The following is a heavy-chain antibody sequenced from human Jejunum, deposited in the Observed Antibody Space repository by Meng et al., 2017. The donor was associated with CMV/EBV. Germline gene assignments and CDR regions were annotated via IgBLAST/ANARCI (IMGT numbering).Heavy chain of an antibody. Sequence: SGFTFSDNSMCWVRQAPGGGPGWVGRSRIRATSHTPEIAASVKGRFTISRNDSRNSLYLEMNRLKSEDTAVYYCATAVFGVVDYDYWGQGTLVTVSS. CDR3: ATAVFGVVDYDY. D-gene: IGHD3-3*01. CDR1: GFTFSDNS. CDR2: SRIRATSHTP. V-gene: IGHV3-72*01. J-gene: IGHJ4*02.